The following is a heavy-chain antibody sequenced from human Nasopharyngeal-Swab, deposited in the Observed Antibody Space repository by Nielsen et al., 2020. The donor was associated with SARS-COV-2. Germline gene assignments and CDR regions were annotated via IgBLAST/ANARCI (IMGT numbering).Heavy chain of an antibody. J-gene: IGHJ4*02. CDR3: ARVVVAATLDY. V-gene: IGHV3-64*01. D-gene: IGHD2-15*01. Sequence: GESLKISCAASGFTFSSYAMHWVRQAPGKGLEYVSAISSNGGSTYYANSVKGRFTISRDNSKNTLYLQMGSLRAEDMAVYYCARVVVAATLDYWGQGTLVTVSS. CDR1: GFTFSSYA. CDR2: ISSNGGST.